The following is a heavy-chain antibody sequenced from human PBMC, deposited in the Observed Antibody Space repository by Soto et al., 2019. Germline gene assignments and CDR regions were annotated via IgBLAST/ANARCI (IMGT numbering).Heavy chain of an antibody. CDR3: ARGMTLLVKPPSHIYYYYGMDV. D-gene: IGHD6-13*01. Sequence: GGSLRLSCAASGFTFSSYGMHWVRQAPGKGLEWVAVIWYDGSNKYYADSVKGRFTISRDNSKNTLYLQMNSLRAEDTAVYYCARGMTLLVKPPSHIYYYYGMDVWGQGTTVTVSS. J-gene: IGHJ6*02. CDR1: GFTFSSYG. CDR2: IWYDGSNK. V-gene: IGHV3-33*01.